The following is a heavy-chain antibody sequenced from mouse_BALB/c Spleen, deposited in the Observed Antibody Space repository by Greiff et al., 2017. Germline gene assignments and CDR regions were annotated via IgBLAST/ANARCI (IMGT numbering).Heavy chain of an antibody. Sequence: EVKLMESGPELVKPGASVKISCKASGYSFTGYFMNWVKQSHGKSLEWIGRINPYNGDTFYNQKFKGKATLTVDKSSSTAHMELLSLTSEDSAVYYCGRGDYGSSYEGAMDYWGQGTSVTVSS. J-gene: IGHJ4*01. CDR2: INPYNGDT. V-gene: IGHV1-37*01. CDR3: GRGDYGSSYEGAMDY. D-gene: IGHD1-1*01. CDR1: GYSFTGYF.